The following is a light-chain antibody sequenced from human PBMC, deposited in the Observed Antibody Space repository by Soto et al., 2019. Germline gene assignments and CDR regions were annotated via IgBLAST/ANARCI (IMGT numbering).Light chain of an antibody. Sequence: SYELTQPPSVSVAPGQTAKITCGGDNIGITRVHWYQQRPGQAPLLVVYDDTDRPSGIPERFSGSNSENTVTLTISRVEAGDEGDYYCQLWDTTANRRVFGTGTKVTVL. J-gene: IGLJ1*01. CDR1: NIGITR. CDR3: QLWDTTANRRV. CDR2: DDT. V-gene: IGLV3-21*02.